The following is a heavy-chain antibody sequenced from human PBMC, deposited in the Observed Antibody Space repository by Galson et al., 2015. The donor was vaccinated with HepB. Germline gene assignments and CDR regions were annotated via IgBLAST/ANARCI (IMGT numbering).Heavy chain of an antibody. J-gene: IGHJ4*02. D-gene: IGHD3-16*01. Sequence: SLRLSCAASGFTFNNYGMHWVRQAPGKGLEWVAVISCDGAYTLYSDSVKGRFTISRDNSKSTLYVEMNSLRPEDTAVYYCAKRNDGGSQKDFDNWGQGTLVTVSS. V-gene: IGHV3-30*18. CDR2: ISCDGAYT. CDR3: AKRNDGGSQKDFDN. CDR1: GFTFNNYG.